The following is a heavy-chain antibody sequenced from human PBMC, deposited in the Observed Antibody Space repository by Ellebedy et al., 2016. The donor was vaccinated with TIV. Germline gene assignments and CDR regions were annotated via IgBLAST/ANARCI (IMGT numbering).Heavy chain of an antibody. CDR1: GFMFNTYN. J-gene: IGHJ6*02. CDR3: ARDGGVAGETDV. Sequence: GESLKISCAASGFMFNTYNMDWVRQAPGKGLEWVSYINRGSSVIYYADSVKGQFTISRDNAKNSLYLQMNSLRDEDTAIYYCARDGGVAGETDVWGQGTTVTVSS. V-gene: IGHV3-48*02. D-gene: IGHD2-15*01. CDR2: INRGSSVI.